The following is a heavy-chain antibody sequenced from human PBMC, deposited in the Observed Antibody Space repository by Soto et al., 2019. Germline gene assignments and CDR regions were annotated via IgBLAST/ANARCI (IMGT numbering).Heavy chain of an antibody. CDR1: GYSFTIYW. V-gene: IGHV5-51*01. CDR3: ARLFMVRGVRDYYYGMDV. D-gene: IGHD3-10*01. J-gene: IGHJ6*02. Sequence: GESLKISCKGSGYSFTIYWIGWVRQMPGKGLEWMGIIYPGDSDTRYSPSFQGQVTISADKSISTAYLQWSSLKASDTAMYYCARLFMVRGVRDYYYGMDVWGQGTTVTVSS. CDR2: IYPGDSDT.